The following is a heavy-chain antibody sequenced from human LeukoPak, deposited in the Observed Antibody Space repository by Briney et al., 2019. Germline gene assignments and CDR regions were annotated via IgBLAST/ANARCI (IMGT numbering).Heavy chain of an antibody. V-gene: IGHV4-34*01. CDR3: AKDLHGRDGYNYQDFQH. CDR1: GGSFSGYY. CDR2: INHSGST. J-gene: IGHJ1*01. D-gene: IGHD5-24*01. Sequence: SETLSLTCAVYGGSFSGYYWSWIRQPPGKGLEWIGEINHSGSTNYNPPLKSRVTISVDTSKNQFSLKLSSVTAADTAVYYCAKDLHGRDGYNYQDFQHWGQGTLVTVSS.